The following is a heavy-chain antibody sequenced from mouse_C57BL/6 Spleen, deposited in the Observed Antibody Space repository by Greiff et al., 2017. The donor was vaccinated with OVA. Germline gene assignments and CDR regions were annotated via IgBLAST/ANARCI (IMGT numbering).Heavy chain of an antibody. V-gene: IGHV5-6*02. CDR1: GFTFSSYG. D-gene: IGHD3-2*02. Sequence: EVTLVESGGDLVKPGGSLKLSCAASGFTFSSYGMSWVRQTPDKRLEWVATISSGGSYTYYPDSVKGRFTISRDNAKNTLYLQMSSLKSEDTAMYYCARRNSSGYGNAMDYWGQGTSVTVSS. CDR2: ISSGGSYT. J-gene: IGHJ4*01. CDR3: ARRNSSGYGNAMDY.